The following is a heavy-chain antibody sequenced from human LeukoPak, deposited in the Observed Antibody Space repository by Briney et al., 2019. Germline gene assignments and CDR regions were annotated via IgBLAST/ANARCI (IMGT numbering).Heavy chain of an antibody. CDR3: ASKDTSGWYEEA. Sequence: GASVKVSCKASGYTFTTYYMHWVRQAPGQGLEWMEVINPSGGSATYAQRFQGRIAMTRDTSANTVYVELSSLRSEDTAVYYCASKDTSGWYEEAWGQGTLVTVSS. J-gene: IGHJ5*02. CDR1: GYTFTTYY. CDR2: INPSGGSA. V-gene: IGHV1-46*01. D-gene: IGHD6-19*01.